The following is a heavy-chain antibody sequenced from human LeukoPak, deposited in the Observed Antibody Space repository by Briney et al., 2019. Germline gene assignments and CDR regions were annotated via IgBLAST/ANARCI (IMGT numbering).Heavy chain of an antibody. CDR1: GYSFTGYW. D-gene: IGHD3-9*01. CDR3: ARRTTITSGYSFDY. Sequence: GESLKISCKGSGYSFTGYWIGWVRQMPGKGLEWMGIIYPGDSDTRYSPSFQGQVTISADKSISTAYLHWSGLKASDTAMYYCARRTTITSGYSFDYWGQGTLVTVSS. J-gene: IGHJ4*02. CDR2: IYPGDSDT. V-gene: IGHV5-51*01.